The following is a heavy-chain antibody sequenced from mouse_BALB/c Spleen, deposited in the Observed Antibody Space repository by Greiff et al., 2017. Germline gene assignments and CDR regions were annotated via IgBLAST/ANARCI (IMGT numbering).Heavy chain of an antibody. CDR2: INPSSGYT. Sequence: VQRVESGAELARPGASVKMSCKASGYTFTSYTMHWVKQRPGQGLEWIGYINPSSGYTNYNQKFKDKATLTADKSSSTAYMQLSSLTSEDSAVYYCARKGLREAFDYWGQGTTLTVSS. CDR3: ARKGLREAFDY. V-gene: IGHV1-4*01. D-gene: IGHD1-1*01. J-gene: IGHJ2*01. CDR1: GYTFTSYT.